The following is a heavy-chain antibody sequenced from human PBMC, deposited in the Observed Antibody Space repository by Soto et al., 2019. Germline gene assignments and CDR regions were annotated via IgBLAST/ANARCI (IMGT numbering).Heavy chain of an antibody. Sequence: QVQLVQSGAEVKKPGASVKVSCKASGYTFTSYDISWVRQATGQGLEWMGWMNPNSGKPSFAQKFQGRSTMTRNTSISTPYTELSTLGSEDTAVYYFAGGRAPYGMDVWGQGTTVTVSS. J-gene: IGHJ6*02. V-gene: IGHV1-8*01. CDR3: AGGRAPYGMDV. CDR2: MNPNSGKP. CDR1: GYTFTSYD.